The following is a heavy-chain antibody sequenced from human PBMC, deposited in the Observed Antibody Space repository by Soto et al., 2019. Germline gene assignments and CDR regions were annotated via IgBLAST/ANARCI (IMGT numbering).Heavy chain of an antibody. CDR2: INPNSGGT. J-gene: IGHJ6*02. CDR3: ARDRVLLWFGESHYYYYGMDV. CDR1: GYTFTGYY. D-gene: IGHD3-10*01. Sequence: ASVKVSCKASGYTFTGYYMHWVRQAPGQGLEWMGWINPNSGGTNYAQKFQGWVTMTRDTSISTAYMELSRLRSDDTAVYYCARDRVLLWFGESHYYYYGMDVWGQGTTVTVSS. V-gene: IGHV1-2*04.